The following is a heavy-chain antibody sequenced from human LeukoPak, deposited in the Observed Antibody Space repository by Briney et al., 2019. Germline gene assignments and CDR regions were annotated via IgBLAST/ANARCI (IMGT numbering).Heavy chain of an antibody. CDR1: GFTFDDYA. Sequence: GGSLRLSCAASGFTFDDYAMHWVRQAPGKGLEWVSVIYSGGSTYYADSVKGRFTISRDNSKNTLYLQMNSLRAEDTAVYYCARIPYGSGSHPEDYWGQGTLVTVSS. CDR3: ARIPYGSGSHPEDY. V-gene: IGHV3-53*01. D-gene: IGHD3-10*01. CDR2: IYSGGST. J-gene: IGHJ4*02.